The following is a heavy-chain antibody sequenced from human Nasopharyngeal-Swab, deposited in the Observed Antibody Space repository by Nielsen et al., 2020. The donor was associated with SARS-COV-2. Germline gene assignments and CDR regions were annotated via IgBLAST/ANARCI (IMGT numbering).Heavy chain of an antibody. CDR2: INTNTGNP. CDR1: GYTFTSYA. V-gene: IGHV7-4-1*02. J-gene: IGHJ5*02. D-gene: IGHD3-10*01. Sequence: ASVKVCKASGYTFTSYAMNWVRQAPGQGLEWMGWINTNTGNPTYAQGFTGRFVFSLDTSVSTAYLQISSLKAEDTAVYYCARGRYYGSGSYYNWFDPWGQGTLVTVSS. CDR3: ARGRYYGSGSYYNWFDP.